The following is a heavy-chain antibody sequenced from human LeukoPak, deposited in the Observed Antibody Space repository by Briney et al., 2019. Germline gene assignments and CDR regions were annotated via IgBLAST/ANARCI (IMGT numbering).Heavy chain of an antibody. CDR2: ISSSSSTI. J-gene: IGHJ5*02. D-gene: IGHD5/OR15-5a*01. CDR1: GFTFSSYS. CDR3: ARDVLRSPPPNWFDP. V-gene: IGHV3-48*01. Sequence: GGSLRLSCAASGFTFSSYSMNWVRQAPGKGLEWVSYISSSSSTIYYADSVKGRFTISRDNAKNSLYMQMNSLRAEDTAVYYCARDVLRSPPPNWFDPWGQGTLVTVSS.